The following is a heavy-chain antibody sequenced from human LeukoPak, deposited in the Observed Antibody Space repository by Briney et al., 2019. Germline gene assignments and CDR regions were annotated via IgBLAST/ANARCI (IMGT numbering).Heavy chain of an antibody. V-gene: IGHV3-23*01. CDR3: AKDVVDCSSTSCYLVYYYYGMDV. CDR2: ISGSGGST. Sequence: PGGSLRLSCAASGFTFSSYAMSWVRQAPGKGLEWVSAISGSGGSTYYADSVKGRFTISRDNSKNTLYLQMNSLRAEDTAVYYCAKDVVDCSSTSCYLVYYYYGMDVWGQGTTVTVSS. CDR1: GFTFSSYA. J-gene: IGHJ6*02. D-gene: IGHD2-2*01.